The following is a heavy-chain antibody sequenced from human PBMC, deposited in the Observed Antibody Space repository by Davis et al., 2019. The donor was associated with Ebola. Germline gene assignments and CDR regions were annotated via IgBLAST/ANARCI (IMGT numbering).Heavy chain of an antibody. CDR2: INHSGST. V-gene: IGHV4-34*01. CDR3: ARQGLAAAGTDRWFDP. J-gene: IGHJ5*02. Sequence: MPSETLSLTCAVYDGSLSGYYWSWIRQPPGKGLEWIGEINHSGSTNYNPSLMSRVTISVDTSMNQFSLKLRSVTAADTAVYYCARQGLAAAGTDRWFDPWGQGTLVTVSS. D-gene: IGHD6-13*01. CDR1: DGSLSGYY.